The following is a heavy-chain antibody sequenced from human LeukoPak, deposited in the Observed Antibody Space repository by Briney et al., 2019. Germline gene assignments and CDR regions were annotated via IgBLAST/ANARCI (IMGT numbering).Heavy chain of an antibody. D-gene: IGHD2-2*01. V-gene: IGHV3-21*06. J-gene: IGHJ4*02. CDR1: GFTFSSYN. CDR3: ARAGVCTTTSCDGGIDY. CDR2: ISTTSNYI. Sequence: GGSLRLSRAASGFTFSSYNMKWVRQAPGKGLEWVSFISTTSNYIYYADSVKGRFTISRDSAKNSLYLQMNSLRGEDAALYYCARAGVCTTTSCDGGIDYWGQGTLVTVSS.